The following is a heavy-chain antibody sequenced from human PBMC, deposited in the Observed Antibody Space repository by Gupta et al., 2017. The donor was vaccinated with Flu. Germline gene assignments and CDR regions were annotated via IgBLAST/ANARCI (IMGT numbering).Heavy chain of an antibody. CDR1: GYSFTYW. D-gene: IGHD3-10*01. V-gene: IGHV5-51*01. CDR3: ARVSPYGSFDF. Sequence: EVQLVQSGAEVKKPGESLKISCKGSGYSFTYWIGWVRQMPGKGLEWMGIINPGDSDTRYSPSFEGQVTVSADKSITTAFLQWGSLKASDTAMYYCARVSPYGSFDFWGQGTLVTVSP. J-gene: IGHJ4*02. CDR2: INPGDSDT.